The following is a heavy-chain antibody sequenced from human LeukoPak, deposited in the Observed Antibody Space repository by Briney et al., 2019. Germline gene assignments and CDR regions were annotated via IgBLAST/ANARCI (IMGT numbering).Heavy chain of an antibody. J-gene: IGHJ4*02. CDR2: ISKDGSNK. CDR3: AKDRRDGYNFVDY. CDR1: GFTFSSYG. Sequence: PGGSLRLSCAASGFTFSSYGMHWVRQAPGKGLEWVAVISKDGSNKYYADSVKGRFTISRDNSKNTMYVQMNSLRAEDTAVHYCAKDRRDGYNFVDYWGQGTLVTVSS. D-gene: IGHD5-24*01. V-gene: IGHV3-30*18.